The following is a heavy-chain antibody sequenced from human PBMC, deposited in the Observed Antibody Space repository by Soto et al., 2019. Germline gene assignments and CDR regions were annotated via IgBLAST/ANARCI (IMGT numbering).Heavy chain of an antibody. CDR1: GFTFSSYW. J-gene: IGHJ3*02. D-gene: IGHD3-10*01. V-gene: IGHV3-7*03. CDR3: ARCYGSGSYFPPDAFDI. CDR2: IKQDGSEK. Sequence: GGSLRISCAASGFTFSSYWMSWVRQAPGKGLEWVANIKQDGSEKYYVDSVKGRFTISRDNAKNSLYLQMNSLRAEDTAVYYCARCYGSGSYFPPDAFDIWGQGTMVTVSS.